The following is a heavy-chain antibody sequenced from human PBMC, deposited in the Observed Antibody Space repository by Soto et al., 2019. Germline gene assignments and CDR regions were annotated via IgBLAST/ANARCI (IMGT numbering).Heavy chain of an antibody. CDR1: SYSIINSNW. Sequence: SETLSLTCTVSSYSIINSNWWGWIRQPPGKGLEWIGHIYYTGSTYYNPSLKSRVTLSVDTSKDEFSLKLSSVTAVDTAVYYCARRMINYYGLDQWGQGILVTVSS. CDR2: IYYTGST. V-gene: IGHV4-28*01. J-gene: IGHJ4*02. CDR3: ARRMINYYGLDQ. D-gene: IGHD3-10*01.